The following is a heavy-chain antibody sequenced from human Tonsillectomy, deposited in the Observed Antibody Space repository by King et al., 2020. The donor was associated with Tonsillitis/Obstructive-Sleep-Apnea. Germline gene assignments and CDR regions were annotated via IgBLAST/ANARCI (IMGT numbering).Heavy chain of an antibody. CDR2: IWYDGSKK. Sequence: VQLVESGGGVVQPGRSLRLSCAASGFTFSNCGMEWVRQAPGKGLEWVAVIWYDGSKKYYADSVKGRFTISRDDSKNTVYLQMNNLRAEDTAVYYCASDGGPNWSDGKLHFDYWGQGTLVTVSS. V-gene: IGHV3-33*01. CDR1: GFTFSNCG. J-gene: IGHJ4*02. CDR3: ASDGGPNWSDGKLHFDY. D-gene: IGHD1-20*01.